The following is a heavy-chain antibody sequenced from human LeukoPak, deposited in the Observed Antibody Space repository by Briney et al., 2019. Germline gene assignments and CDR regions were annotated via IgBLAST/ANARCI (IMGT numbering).Heavy chain of an antibody. CDR3: AREVCSSISCYVRFQGGSSWYNWFDP. D-gene: IGHD2-2*01. CDR1: GGSISSGGYY. J-gene: IGHJ5*02. CDR2: IYYSGST. V-gene: IGHV4-31*03. Sequence: PSQTLSLTCTVSGGSISSGGYYWSWIRQHPGKGLEWIGYIYYSGSTYYNPSLKSRVTISVDTSKNQFSLKLSSVTAADTAVYYCAREVCSSISCYVRFQGGSSWYNWFDPWGQGTLVTVSS.